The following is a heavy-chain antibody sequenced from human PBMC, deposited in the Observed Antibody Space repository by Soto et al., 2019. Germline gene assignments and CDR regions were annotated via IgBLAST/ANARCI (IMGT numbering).Heavy chain of an antibody. CDR2: IYYSGST. J-gene: IGHJ4*02. V-gene: IGHV4-59*01. Sequence: SETLSLTCTVSGGSISSYYWSWIRQPPGKGLEWIGYIYYSGSTNYNPSLKSRVTISVDTSKNQFSLKLSSVTAADTAVYYCARSTFSIAAAGFDYWGQGTLVTVSS. CDR1: GGSISSYY. CDR3: ARSTFSIAAAGFDY. D-gene: IGHD6-13*01.